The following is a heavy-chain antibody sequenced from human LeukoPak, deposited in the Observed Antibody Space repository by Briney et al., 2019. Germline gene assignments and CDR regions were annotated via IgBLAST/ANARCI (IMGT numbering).Heavy chain of an antibody. CDR2: IYHSGST. CDR3: ARDGYYDSSGPFDY. CDR1: GGSISSGGYS. J-gene: IGHJ4*02. Sequence: SQTLSLTCAVSGGSISSGGYSWSWIRQPPGKGLEWIGYIYHSGSTYYNPSLKSRVTISVDRSRNQFSLKLSSVTAADTAVYYCARDGYYDSSGPFDYWGQGTLVTVSS. V-gene: IGHV4-30-2*01. D-gene: IGHD3-22*01.